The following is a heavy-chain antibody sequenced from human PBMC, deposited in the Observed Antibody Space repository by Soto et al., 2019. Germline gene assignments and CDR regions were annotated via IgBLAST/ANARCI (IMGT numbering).Heavy chain of an antibody. Sequence: SETLSLTCTVAGGSIGSEAYYWSWIRQAPGKGLEWIGYIYYTGITYYKTSLKSRITISVDTSKSQFSLRLYSVTAADTAVYYCARGGYSNYYLRKFYFASWGQGNLVTVSS. CDR3: ARGGYSNYYLRKFYFAS. V-gene: IGHV4-30-4*01. J-gene: IGHJ4*02. CDR1: GGSIGSEAYY. D-gene: IGHD4-4*01. CDR2: IYYTGIT.